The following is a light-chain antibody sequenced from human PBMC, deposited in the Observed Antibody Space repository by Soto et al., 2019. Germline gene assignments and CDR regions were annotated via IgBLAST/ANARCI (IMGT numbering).Light chain of an antibody. CDR1: QDSTKY. CDR2: AAS. CDR3: LQDYGDSWT. J-gene: IGKJ1*01. V-gene: IGKV1-6*01. Sequence: IQMTQSPSTLSASVGDRVTITCRASQDSTKYLAWYQQKPGQAPKLVIYAASNLYTGVPSRFSGRRSGTEFTLTISSLQPEDFASYYCLQDYGDSWTFGQGTKVDNK.